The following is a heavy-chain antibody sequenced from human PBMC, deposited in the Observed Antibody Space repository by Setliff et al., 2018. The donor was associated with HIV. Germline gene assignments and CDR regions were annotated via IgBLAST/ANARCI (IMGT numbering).Heavy chain of an antibody. CDR2: IYHVGTT. Sequence: TLSLTCTVSGYSMSGGYNWGWIRQSPEKGLEWIGNIYHVGTTYYNPSLKSRVTISVDTSKNQFSLKLSSVTAADTAVYYCARDRNWNDGGFDYWGQGTLVTVSS. CDR3: ARDRNWNDGGFDY. J-gene: IGHJ4*02. CDR1: GYSMSGGYN. V-gene: IGHV4-38-2*02. D-gene: IGHD1-1*01.